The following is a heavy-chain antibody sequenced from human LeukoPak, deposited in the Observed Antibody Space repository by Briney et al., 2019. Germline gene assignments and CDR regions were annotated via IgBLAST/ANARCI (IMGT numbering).Heavy chain of an antibody. V-gene: IGHV3-7*01. CDR1: GFTFSSSW. CDR2: INPDGSTR. D-gene: IGHD1-7*01. CDR3: AKLLGTATRYGY. J-gene: IGHJ4*02. Sequence: GGSLRLSCVTSGFTFSSSWMSWVRQAPGKGLEWVASINPDGSTRHHVDSLKGRFTISRDNAKKSLSLQMGALRAEDTAVYFCAKLLGTATRYGYWGLGTLVIVSS.